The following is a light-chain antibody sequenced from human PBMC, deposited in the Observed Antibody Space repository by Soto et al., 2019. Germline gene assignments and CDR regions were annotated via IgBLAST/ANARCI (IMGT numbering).Light chain of an antibody. Sequence: QSVLTQPASVSGSPGQSITISCPGTSSDVGGYNYVCWYQHHPGKAPKLIISEVSNRPSGVSDRFSGSKSGNTASLTISGLQPEDEADYYCTSFTSSTTYVFGTGTKVTVL. CDR1: SSDVGGYNY. V-gene: IGLV2-14*01. CDR3: TSFTSSTTYV. CDR2: EVS. J-gene: IGLJ1*01.